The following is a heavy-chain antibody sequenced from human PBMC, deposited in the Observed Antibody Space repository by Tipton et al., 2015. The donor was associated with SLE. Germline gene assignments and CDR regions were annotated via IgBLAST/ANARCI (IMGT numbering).Heavy chain of an antibody. CDR2: IYSDSSGT. Sequence: LSLTCAVYGGSFSGYYWSWIRQAPGKGLEWVSIIYSDSSGTYYADSVKGRFTISRDNSKDTLYLQMSSLRAEDTAVYYCAKSLRYSHGNDAFDIWGQGTMVFVSS. D-gene: IGHD5-18*01. J-gene: IGHJ3*02. CDR1: GGSFSGYY. V-gene: IGHV3-23*03. CDR3: AKSLRYSHGNDAFDI.